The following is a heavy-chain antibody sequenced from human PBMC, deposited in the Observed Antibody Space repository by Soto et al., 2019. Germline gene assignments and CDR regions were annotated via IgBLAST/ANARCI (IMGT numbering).Heavy chain of an antibody. Sequence: GGSLRLSCAASGFTFSRYGMHWVRQAPGKGLEWVAVISSDGSVKFYADSVKGRFTISRDNSKNTLYLQMNSLRAEDTAVYYCARDYLVVPHRVIDYWGQGTLVTVSS. CDR2: ISSDGSVK. D-gene: IGHD2-2*01. CDR1: GFTFSRYG. V-gene: IGHV3-30*03. J-gene: IGHJ4*02. CDR3: ARDYLVVPHRVIDY.